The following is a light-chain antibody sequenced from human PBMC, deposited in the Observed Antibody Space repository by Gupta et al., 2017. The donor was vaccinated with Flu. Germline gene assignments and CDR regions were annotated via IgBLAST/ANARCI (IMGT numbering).Light chain of an antibody. V-gene: IGLV2-14*01. CDR1: SSDVGGYNY. Sequence: SITISCTGTSSDVGGYNYVAWYQQHPGKAPKLIIYEVSNRPSGVSNRFSGSKSGNTASLTISGLQAEDEAEYYCSSYTSSSTYVFGTGTKVTVL. CDR2: EVS. CDR3: SSYTSSSTYV. J-gene: IGLJ1*01.